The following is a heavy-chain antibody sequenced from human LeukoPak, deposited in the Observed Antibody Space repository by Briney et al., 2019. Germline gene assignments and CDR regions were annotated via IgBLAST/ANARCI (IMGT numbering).Heavy chain of an antibody. CDR3: ARREDIVIVPAHAFDI. D-gene: IGHD2-2*01. J-gene: IGHJ3*02. V-gene: IGHV4-39*01. CDR1: GGSISSSRYY. CDR2: IYYSGST. Sequence: SETLSLTCTVSGGSISSSRYYWGWIRQPPGKGLEWIGTIYYSGSTYYNPSLKSRVTISVDTSKNLFSLKLSSVTAADTAVYYCARREDIVIVPAHAFDIWGQGTMVTVSS.